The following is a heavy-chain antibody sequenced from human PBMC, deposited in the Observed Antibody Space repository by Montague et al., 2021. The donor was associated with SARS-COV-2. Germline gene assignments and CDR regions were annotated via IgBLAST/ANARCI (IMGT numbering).Heavy chain of an antibody. CDR2: ISSSGSII. D-gene: IGHD2-2*01. Sequence: SRRLSCAASGFPFTHYEMNWVRQAPGKGLEWVSYISSSGSIIYYADSVKGRFTISRDVAKNSLYLQMSSLRAEDTAVYYCARDREYCSSASCYDIYYGMDVWGPGTTVTVSS. CDR1: GFPFTHYE. J-gene: IGHJ6*02. CDR3: ARDREYCSSASCYDIYYGMDV. V-gene: IGHV3-48*03.